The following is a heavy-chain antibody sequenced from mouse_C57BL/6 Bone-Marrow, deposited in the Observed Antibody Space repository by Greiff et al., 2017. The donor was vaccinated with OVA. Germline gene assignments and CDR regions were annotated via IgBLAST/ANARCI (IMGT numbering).Heavy chain of an antibody. CDR2: IRNKANGYTT. Sequence: DVHLVESGGGLVQPGGSLSLSCAASGFTFTDYYMSWVRQPPGKALEWLGFIRNKANGYTTEYSASVKGRFTISRDNSQSILYLQMNALRAEDSATYYCARYYYGSSNLYYAMDYWGQGTSVTVSS. J-gene: IGHJ4*01. V-gene: IGHV7-3*01. D-gene: IGHD1-1*01. CDR3: ARYYYGSSNLYYAMDY. CDR1: GFTFTDYY.